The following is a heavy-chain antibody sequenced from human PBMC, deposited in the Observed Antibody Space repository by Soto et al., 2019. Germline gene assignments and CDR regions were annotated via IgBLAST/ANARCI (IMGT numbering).Heavy chain of an antibody. CDR3: ARAYSDAFDI. J-gene: IGHJ3*02. Sequence: QPGGSLRLSCAASGFTFSRYGMHWVRQAPGKGLEWVAVISYDGSNKYYADSVKGRFTISRDNAKNSLYLQMSSLRAEDTAVYFCARAYSDAFDIWGQGTMVTVSS. D-gene: IGHD2-15*01. V-gene: IGHV3-30*03. CDR2: ISYDGSNK. CDR1: GFTFSRYG.